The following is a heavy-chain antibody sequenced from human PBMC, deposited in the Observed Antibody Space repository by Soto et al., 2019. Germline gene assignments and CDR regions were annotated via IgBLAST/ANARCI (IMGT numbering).Heavy chain of an antibody. CDR2: INAGNGNT. J-gene: IGHJ4*02. Sequence: QVQLVQSGAEVKKPGASVKVSCKASGYTFTSYAMHWVRQAPGQRLEWMGWINAGNGNTKYSQKFQGRVTITRDISASTAYMELSSLRSEDTAVYYCARKPYRSGRSMDYWGQGTLVTVSS. CDR3: ARKPYRSGRSMDY. D-gene: IGHD6-19*01. CDR1: GYTFTSYA. V-gene: IGHV1-3*01.